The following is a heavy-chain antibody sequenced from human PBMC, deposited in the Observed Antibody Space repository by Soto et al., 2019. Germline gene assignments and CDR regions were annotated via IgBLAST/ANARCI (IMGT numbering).Heavy chain of an antibody. CDR2: IYPGDSDT. J-gene: IGHJ4*02. D-gene: IGHD2-21*02. CDR3: ASSYCGGDSYFYPLPDY. V-gene: IGHV5-51*01. CDR1: GYSFTSYW. Sequence: GESLKISCKGSGYSFTSYWIGWVRQMPGKGLEWMGIIYPGDSDTRYSPSFQGQVTISADKSISTAYLQWSSLKASDTAMYYCASSYCGGDSYFYPLPDYWGQGTLVTVSS.